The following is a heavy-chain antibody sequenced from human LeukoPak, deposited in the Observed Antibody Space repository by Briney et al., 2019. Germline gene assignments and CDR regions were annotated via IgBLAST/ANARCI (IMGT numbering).Heavy chain of an antibody. V-gene: IGHV3-23*01. CDR2: ISGSGSNT. D-gene: IGHD7-27*01. CDR1: GFTFSGYS. J-gene: IGHJ4*02. CDR3: AVDKMYTSNWGFFDY. Sequence: PGGSLRLSCAASGFTFSGYSMTWVRQAPGRGLEWVTSISGSGSNTYYADSLKGRFTISRDNSKNTLYLQMSSLRVEDTAVYYCAVDKMYTSNWGFFDYWGQGALVTVSS.